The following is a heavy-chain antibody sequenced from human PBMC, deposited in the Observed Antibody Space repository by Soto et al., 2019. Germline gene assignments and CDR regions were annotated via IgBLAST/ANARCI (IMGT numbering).Heavy chain of an antibody. CDR1: GFSLSTSGVG. V-gene: IGHV2-5*02. Sequence: QITLKESGPTLVKPTQTLTLTCTLSGFSLSTSGVGVAWLRQPPGKALEWLALIYWDDDKRYSPSLKSRLTVTKDTSKNQVVLTMTNMHPVDTGTYFCAHRAPGVVGEPPRKWFHPWGQGTLVTVSS. J-gene: IGHJ5*02. CDR3: AHRAPGVVGEPPRKWFHP. D-gene: IGHD4-17*01. CDR2: IYWDDDK.